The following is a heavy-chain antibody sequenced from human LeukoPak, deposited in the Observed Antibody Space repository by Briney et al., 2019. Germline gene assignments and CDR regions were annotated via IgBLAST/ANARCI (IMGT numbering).Heavy chain of an antibody. CDR1: GFPFRSYA. CDR2: IRYDGSYK. V-gene: IGHV3-30*02. Sequence: PGGSLRLSCAASGFPFRSYAMHWVRQAPGKGLEWVAFIRYDGSYKYYGDSAKGRFTISRDNSKNTLYLQMNSLRAEDTALYYCAKDGNYDILTGYPHFDYWGQGTLVTVSS. CDR3: AKDGNYDILTGYPHFDY. D-gene: IGHD3-9*01. J-gene: IGHJ4*02.